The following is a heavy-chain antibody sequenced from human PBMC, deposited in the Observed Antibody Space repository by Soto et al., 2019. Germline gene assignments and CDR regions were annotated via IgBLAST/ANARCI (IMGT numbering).Heavy chain of an antibody. CDR2: IYYSGST. D-gene: IGHD3-16*02. CDR3: ARLGYIWGSYRYGPYYFDY. J-gene: IGHJ4*02. V-gene: IGHV4-59*08. Sequence: SETLSLTCTVSGGSISSYYWSWIRQPPGKGLEWIGYIYYSGSTNYNPSLKSRVTISVDTSKNQFSLKLSSVTAADTAVYYCARLGYIWGSYRYGPYYFDYWGQGTLVTVSS. CDR1: GGSISSYY.